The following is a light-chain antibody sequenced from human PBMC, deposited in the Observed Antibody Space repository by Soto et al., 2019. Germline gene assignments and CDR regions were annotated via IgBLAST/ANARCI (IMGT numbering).Light chain of an antibody. CDR1: QSVSNN. CDR3: QQYNKWPFT. Sequence: EIVMTQSPATLSVSPGEKATRSCRASQSVSNNLAWYQQKPGQAPRLLIYFASTRATGIPARFSGSGSGTEFTLTISSLQSEDFAVYYCQQYNKWPFTFGGGTKVETK. J-gene: IGKJ4*01. V-gene: IGKV3-15*01. CDR2: FAS.